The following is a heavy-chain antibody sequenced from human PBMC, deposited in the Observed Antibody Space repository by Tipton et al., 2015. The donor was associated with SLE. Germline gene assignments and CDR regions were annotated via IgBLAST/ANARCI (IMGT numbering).Heavy chain of an antibody. CDR2: ISSSGSAM. D-gene: IGHD4-17*01. J-gene: IGHJ4*02. CDR3: ARELGDYGFDY. V-gene: IGHV3-48*01. CDR1: GLSFSSYW. Sequence: SLRLSCAASGLSFSSYWMNWVRQAPGKGLEWVSYISSSGSAMYYADSVKGRFTISRDNSKNTLYLQMNSLRAEDTAVYYCARELGDYGFDYWGQGTLVTVSS.